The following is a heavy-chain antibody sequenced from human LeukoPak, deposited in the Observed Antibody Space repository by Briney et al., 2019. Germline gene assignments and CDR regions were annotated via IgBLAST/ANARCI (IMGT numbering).Heavy chain of an antibody. CDR3: ASASSSWSGIDY. D-gene: IGHD6-13*01. J-gene: IGHJ4*02. CDR2: IYHSGST. CDR1: GGSISSGGYS. V-gene: IGHV4-30-2*01. Sequence: PSETLSLTCAVSGGSISSGGYSWSWIRQPPGKGLEWIGYIYHSGSTYYNPSLKSRVTISVDRSKNQFSLKLSSVTAADTAVYYCASASSSWSGIDYWGQGTLVTVSS.